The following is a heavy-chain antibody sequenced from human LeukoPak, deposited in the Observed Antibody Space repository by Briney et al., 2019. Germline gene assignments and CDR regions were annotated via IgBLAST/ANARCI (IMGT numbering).Heavy chain of an antibody. CDR3: AREYSSSTGKASDY. V-gene: IGHV3-48*01. CDR1: GFTFSSYG. CDR2: ISSSSSTI. Sequence: GGSLRLSCAASGFTFSSYGMHWVRQAPGKGLEWVSFISSSSSTIYYADSVKGRFTISRDNAKNSLYLHMNSLRAEDTAVYYCAREYSSSTGKASDYWGQGTLVTVSS. D-gene: IGHD6-6*01. J-gene: IGHJ4*02.